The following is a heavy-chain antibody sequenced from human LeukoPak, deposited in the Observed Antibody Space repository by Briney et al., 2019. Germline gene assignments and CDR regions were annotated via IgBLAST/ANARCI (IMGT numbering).Heavy chain of an antibody. J-gene: IGHJ4*02. CDR1: GGSINIYY. D-gene: IGHD3-10*01. CDR2: IYPTGTT. Sequence: PSETLSLTCTVSGGSINIYYGGWFRQPAGKGLEGIGRIYPTGTTNYSPSFKRRLTMPLDTSKNQFSLKLRSVTAADTAVYYCGRQGYTASYYFVDYWSQGPRVRVSS. V-gene: IGHV4-4*07. CDR3: GRQGYTASYYFVDY.